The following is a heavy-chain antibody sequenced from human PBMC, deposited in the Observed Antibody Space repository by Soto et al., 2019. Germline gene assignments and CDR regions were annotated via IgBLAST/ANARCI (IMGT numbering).Heavy chain of an antibody. D-gene: IGHD6-13*01. CDR3: ARVGIRPTDGFDL. CDR2: GFHSGST. J-gene: IGHJ3*01. CDR1: GASMTTGDKY. Sequence: PSETLSLTCNVSGASMTTGDKYWSWIRQPPGKGLEWIGFGFHSGSTYYNPSLRSRASISVDTSKNQFSLRLTSVSAADRAVYYCARVGIRPTDGFDLWGQGIMVTVSS. V-gene: IGHV4-30-4*01.